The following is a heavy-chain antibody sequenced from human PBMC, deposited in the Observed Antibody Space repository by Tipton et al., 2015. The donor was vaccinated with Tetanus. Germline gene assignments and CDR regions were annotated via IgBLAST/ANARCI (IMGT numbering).Heavy chain of an antibody. CDR3: ARLREIVSRSGWAFDF. D-gene: IGHD3-10*01. J-gene: IGHJ4*02. CDR1: GASINAGGYL. Sequence: TLSLTCTVYGASINAGGYLWTWVRQRPGKGLEWIGSISYSGRTYYSPSLKSRVNMSVDTSKKDFSVRLGSVTAADTAVYYCARLREIVSRSGWAFDFWGQGALVTVSS. V-gene: IGHV4-39*02. CDR2: ISYSGRT.